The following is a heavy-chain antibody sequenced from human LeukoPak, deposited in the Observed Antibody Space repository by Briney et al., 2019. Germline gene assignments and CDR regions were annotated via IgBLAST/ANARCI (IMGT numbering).Heavy chain of an antibody. CDR2: ISSSGGYI. D-gene: IGHD3-22*01. V-gene: IGHV3-21*04. CDR1: GFSINSYS. CDR3: AKGGYYDNSGYYYFDY. Sequence: GGSLRLSCAASGFSINSYSMTWVRQAPGKGLEWVSTISSSGGYIYYADSVKGRFTISRDNSKNTLYLQMNSLRADDTAVYSCAKGGYYDNSGYYYFDYWGQGTLVTVSS. J-gene: IGHJ4*02.